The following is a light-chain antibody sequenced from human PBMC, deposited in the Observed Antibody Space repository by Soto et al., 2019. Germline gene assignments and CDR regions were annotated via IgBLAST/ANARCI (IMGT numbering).Light chain of an antibody. Sequence: IVMTQSPATLSVSPGEGATLXXRASQSVNSNLAWYQLRPGQAPRVXFYAASTRATGVPARFSGSGSGTEFTLTISSLQSEDLAVYYCQQYNNWPWTFGQGTKVDIK. J-gene: IGKJ1*01. CDR1: QSVNSN. V-gene: IGKV3D-15*01. CDR3: QQYNNWPWT. CDR2: AAS.